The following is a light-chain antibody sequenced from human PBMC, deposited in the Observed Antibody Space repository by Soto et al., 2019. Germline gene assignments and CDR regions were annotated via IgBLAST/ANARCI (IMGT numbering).Light chain of an antibody. J-gene: IGLJ3*02. V-gene: IGLV2-23*01. CDR3: CSYAGSRV. CDR1: SSDVGSYNL. Sequence: QSALTQPASVSGSPGQSITISCTGNSSDVGSYNLVSWYQQHPGKAPKLMIYEGSKRPSGVSNRFSGSKSGNTASPTISGLQAEDEADYYCCSYAGSRVFGGGTKLTVL. CDR2: EGS.